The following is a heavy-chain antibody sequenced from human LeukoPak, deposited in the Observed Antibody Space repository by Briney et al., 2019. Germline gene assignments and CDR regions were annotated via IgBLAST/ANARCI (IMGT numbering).Heavy chain of an antibody. CDR3: ARSPGPVYFDWLPRVDYFDY. D-gene: IGHD3-9*01. V-gene: IGHV1-2*06. CDR2: INPNSGGT. J-gene: IGHJ4*02. Sequence: GASVKVSCKASGYTFTGYYMHWVRQAPGQGLEWMGRINPNSGGTNYAQKLQGRVTMTRDTSISTAYIELSRLRSADTAVYYCARSPGPVYFDWLPRVDYFDYRRQGTLPTVPS. CDR1: GYTFTGYY.